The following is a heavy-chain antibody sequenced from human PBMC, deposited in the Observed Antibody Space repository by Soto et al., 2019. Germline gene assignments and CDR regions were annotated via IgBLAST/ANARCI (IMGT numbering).Heavy chain of an antibody. D-gene: IGHD3-3*01. J-gene: IGHJ5*02. V-gene: IGHV4-34*02. CDR3: ATRITVFGLLIPPFDP. CDR1: GGSVNSYY. CDR2: INHTGGT. Sequence: QVHLQPWGAGLLKPSETLSLTCAVYGGSVNSYYWNWIRQPPGKGLEWIGEINHTGGTHYNPSLKSRVTMSVDTSKNQFSLRLSSVTAADTAIYYCATRITVFGLLIPPFDPWGQGTQVTVSS.